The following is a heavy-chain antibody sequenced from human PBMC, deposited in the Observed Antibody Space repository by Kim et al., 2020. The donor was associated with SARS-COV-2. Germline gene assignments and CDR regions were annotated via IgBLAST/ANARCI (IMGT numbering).Heavy chain of an antibody. CDR3: AREEPPDFWSGYYNRGYYYGMDV. V-gene: IGHV3-7*01. D-gene: IGHD3-3*01. Sequence: GGSLRLSCAASGFTFSSYWMSWVRQAPGKGLEWVANIKQDGSEKYYVDSVKGRFTISRDNAKNSLYLQMNSLRAEDTAVYYCAREEPPDFWSGYYNRGYYYGMDVWGQGTTVTVSS. CDR2: IKQDGSEK. J-gene: IGHJ6*02. CDR1: GFTFSSYW.